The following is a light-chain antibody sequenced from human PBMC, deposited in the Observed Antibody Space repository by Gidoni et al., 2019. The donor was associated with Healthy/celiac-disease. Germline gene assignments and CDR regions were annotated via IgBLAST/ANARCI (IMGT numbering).Light chain of an antibody. J-gene: IGKJ5*01. CDR3: QQRSNWPPT. Sequence: EIVLTQSPATLSLSPGERATLSCRASQSVSSYLAWYHQKPGQAPRLLIYDASNRATGIPARFGGSGSVTDFTLTISSLEPEYFAVDYCQQRSNWPPTCGQGTRLEIQ. CDR2: DAS. V-gene: IGKV3-11*01. CDR1: QSVSSY.